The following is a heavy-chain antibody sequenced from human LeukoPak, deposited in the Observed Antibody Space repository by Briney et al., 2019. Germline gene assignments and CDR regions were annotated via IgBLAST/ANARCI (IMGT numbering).Heavy chain of an antibody. CDR3: ARAYSSTWIYYFAY. CDR2: IKQDGSEK. D-gene: IGHD6-13*01. J-gene: IGHJ4*02. CDR1: GFTFSSYW. Sequence: GGSLRLSCAASGFTFSSYWMSWVRQAPGKGLEWVANIKQDGSEKYYVDSVKGRFTISRDNAETSLYLQMNSLGAEDTAVYYCARAYSSTWIYYFAYWGQGTLVTVSS. V-gene: IGHV3-7*01.